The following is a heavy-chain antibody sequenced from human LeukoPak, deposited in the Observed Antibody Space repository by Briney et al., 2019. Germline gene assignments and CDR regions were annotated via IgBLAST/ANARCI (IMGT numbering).Heavy chain of an antibody. V-gene: IGHV4-4*07. Sequence: PSETLSLTSTVSGGSISSYYWSWIRQPAGHGLEWIGRIYTSGSTNYNPSLKSRVTMSVDTSKTQFSLKLSSVTAANTAVYYCARAPRIQLWKDYYYYYYMDVWSKGTTVTI. D-gene: IGHD5-18*01. CDR3: ARAPRIQLWKDYYYYYYMDV. CDR1: GGSISSYY. CDR2: IYTSGST. J-gene: IGHJ6*03.